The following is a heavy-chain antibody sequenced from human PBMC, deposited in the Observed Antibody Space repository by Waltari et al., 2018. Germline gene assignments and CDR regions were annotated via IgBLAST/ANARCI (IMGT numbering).Heavy chain of an antibody. V-gene: IGHV3-9*01. CDR3: AKGRYFYDSSGQASSFDY. CDR1: GFTFDDYA. D-gene: IGHD3-22*01. Sequence: EVQLVESGGGLVQPGWSLRLSCAASGFTFDDYAMHWVRQAPGKGLELVSGISWNSYSIGYGDSVKGRFTISRDNAKNSLYLQMNSLRAEDTALYYCAKGRYFYDSSGQASSFDYWGQGTLVTVSS. CDR2: ISWNSYSI. J-gene: IGHJ4*02.